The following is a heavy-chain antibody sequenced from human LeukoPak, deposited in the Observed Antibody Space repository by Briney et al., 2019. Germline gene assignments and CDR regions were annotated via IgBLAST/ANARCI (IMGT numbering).Heavy chain of an antibody. J-gene: IGHJ6*03. V-gene: IGHV4-59*08. CDR3: ARLSGWPAYYMDV. Sequence: SETLSLTRTVSGGSISSYYWSWIRQPPGKGLEWIGYIYYSGSTNYNPSLKSRVTISVDTSKNQFSLKLSSVTAADTAVYYCARLSGWPAYYMDVWGKGTTVTVSS. CDR2: IYYSGST. D-gene: IGHD6-19*01. CDR1: GGSISSYY.